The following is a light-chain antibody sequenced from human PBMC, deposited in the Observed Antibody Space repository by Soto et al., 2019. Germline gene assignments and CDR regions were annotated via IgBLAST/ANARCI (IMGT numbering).Light chain of an antibody. V-gene: IGLV8-61*01. J-gene: IGLJ2*01. CDR2: STN. CDR1: SGSVSTSYY. Sequence: QTVVTQEPSFSVSPGRTVTLTCGLSSGSVSTSYYPSWYQQTPGQAPRTLIYSTNTRSSGVPDRFSGSIIGNKAALTITGAQEDDESDYYCVLYMGSGISVFGGGTKLTVL. CDR3: VLYMGSGISV.